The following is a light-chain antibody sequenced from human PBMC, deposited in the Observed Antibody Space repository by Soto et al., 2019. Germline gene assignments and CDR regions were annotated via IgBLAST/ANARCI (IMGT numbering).Light chain of an antibody. V-gene: IGLV1-40*01. CDR3: QSYDSTLSARYV. Sequence: QSVLTQPLSVSGAPGQRVTISCTGSSSNIGANYDVHWYQHRPGTAPKLLIFGNTNRPSGVPDRFSGSKSGTSASLAITGLQAEDEGDYYCQSYDSTLSARYVFGTGTKVTVL. CDR1: SSNIGANYD. J-gene: IGLJ1*01. CDR2: GNT.